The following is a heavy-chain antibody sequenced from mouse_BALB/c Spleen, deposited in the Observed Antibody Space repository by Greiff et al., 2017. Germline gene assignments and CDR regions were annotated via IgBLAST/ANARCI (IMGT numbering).Heavy chain of an antibody. CDR1: GFTFSSYT. J-gene: IGHJ1*01. D-gene: IGHD2-1*01. Sequence: EVKLEESGGGLVKPGGSLKLSCAASGFTFSSYTMSWVRQTPEKRLEWVATISSGGSYTYYPDSVKGRFTISRDNAKNTLYLQMSSLKSEDTAMYICTSYGNYPYWYFDVWGAGTTVTVSS. V-gene: IGHV5-6-4*01. CDR2: ISSGGSYT. CDR3: TSYGNYPYWYFDV.